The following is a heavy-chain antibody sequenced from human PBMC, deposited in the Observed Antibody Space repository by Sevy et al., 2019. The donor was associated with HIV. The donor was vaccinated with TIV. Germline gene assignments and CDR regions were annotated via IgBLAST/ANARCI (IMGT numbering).Heavy chain of an antibody. D-gene: IGHD2-2*01. CDR1: GDSISNSRYY. CDR3: ANQPLTLISPPDS. V-gene: IGHV4-39*01. Sequence: SETLSLTCTVSGDSISNSRYYWGWIRQPPGKGLGWIGSVYYSGSTYYNPSLKSRVTLSIDTSKNQFLLKVNSVTATDTAVYYCANQPLTLISPPDSWGQGTLVTVSS. J-gene: IGHJ4*02. CDR2: VYYSGST.